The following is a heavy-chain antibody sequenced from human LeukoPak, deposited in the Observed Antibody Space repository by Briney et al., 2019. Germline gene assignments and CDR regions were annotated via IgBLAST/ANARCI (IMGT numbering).Heavy chain of an antibody. CDR2: ISRSAGST. Sequence: GGSLRLSCAASGFTFSSYAMSWVRQAPGKGLEWVSSISRSAGSTYCADSVKGRFTISRDNSRNTLYLQMNSLRAEDTAVYYCAKACGGACSSSYYYYALDVWGQGTTVTVSS. V-gene: IGHV3-23*01. CDR1: GFTFSSYA. J-gene: IGHJ6*02. D-gene: IGHD2-21*02. CDR3: AKACGGACSSSYYYYALDV.